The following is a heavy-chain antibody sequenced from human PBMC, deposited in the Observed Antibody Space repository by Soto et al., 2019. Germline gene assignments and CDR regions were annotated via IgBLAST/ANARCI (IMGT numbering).Heavy chain of an antibody. J-gene: IGHJ6*03. Sequence: GGSLRLSCAASGFTFSSYSMNWVRQAPGKGLEWVSSISSSSSYIYYADSVKGRFTIPRDNAKNSLYLQMNSLRAEDTAVYYCARVADITMVRGVTYPTYYYYYMDVWGKGTTVTVSS. CDR3: ARVADITMVRGVTYPTYYYYYMDV. CDR1: GFTFSSYS. CDR2: ISSSSSYI. D-gene: IGHD3-10*01. V-gene: IGHV3-21*01.